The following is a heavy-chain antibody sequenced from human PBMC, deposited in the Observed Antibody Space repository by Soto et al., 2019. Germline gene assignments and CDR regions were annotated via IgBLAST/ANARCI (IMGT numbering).Heavy chain of an antibody. D-gene: IGHD6-13*01. J-gene: IGHJ4*02. Sequence: ASVKVSCKASGYTFTSYGISWVRQAPGQGLEWMGWISAYNGNTNYAQKLQGRVTMTTDTSTSTAYMELRSLRSDDTAVYYCARASSSWYSGVLEGDYWGQGTLVTVSS. CDR3: ARASSSWYSGVLEGDY. CDR2: ISAYNGNT. CDR1: GYTFTSYG. V-gene: IGHV1-18*01.